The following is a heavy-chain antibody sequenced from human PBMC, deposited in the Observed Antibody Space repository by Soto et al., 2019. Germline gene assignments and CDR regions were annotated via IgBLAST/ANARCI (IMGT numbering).Heavy chain of an antibody. CDR2: IFSNHEK. V-gene: IGHV2-26*01. J-gene: IGHJ4*02. Sequence: QVTLKESGPVLVKPTEPLTLTCTVSGFSLSNARMGVSWIRQPPGKALEWLAHIFSNHEKSYSTSLKSRLTISEDTSKSQVVLTMTNMDPVDTATYYCARISYYDSSGYSPFDYWGQGTLVTVSS. CDR1: GFSLSNARMG. D-gene: IGHD3-22*01. CDR3: ARISYYDSSGYSPFDY.